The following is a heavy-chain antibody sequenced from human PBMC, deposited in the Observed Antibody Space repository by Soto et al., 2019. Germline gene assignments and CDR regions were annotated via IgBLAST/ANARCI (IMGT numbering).Heavy chain of an antibody. J-gene: IGHJ4*02. D-gene: IGHD6-25*01. V-gene: IGHV4-38-2*02. CDR1: GYSISSGYY. Sequence: SETLSLTCAVSGYSISSGYYWGWVRQPPGKGLEWIESFHHSGSISYNPSLKTRVTMSADMSKNEFSLKLSFVTAADTAVYYCARDHYSSGYLVSPYWGQGALVTVSS. CDR3: ARDHYSSGYLVSPY. CDR2: FHHSGSI.